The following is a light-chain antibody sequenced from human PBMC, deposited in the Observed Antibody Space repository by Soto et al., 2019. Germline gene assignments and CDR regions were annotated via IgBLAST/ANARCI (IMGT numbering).Light chain of an antibody. V-gene: IGKV3-11*01. Sequence: EIVLTQSPATLSLSPGERATLSCRASQTVSSSLAWYQQKPGQAPRLLIYDASSRATGIPDRFSGSGSGTDFTLTINSLQSEDFAVYYCQQYNSWPPITFGQGTRLEIK. CDR3: QQYNSWPPIT. CDR1: QTVSSS. CDR2: DAS. J-gene: IGKJ5*01.